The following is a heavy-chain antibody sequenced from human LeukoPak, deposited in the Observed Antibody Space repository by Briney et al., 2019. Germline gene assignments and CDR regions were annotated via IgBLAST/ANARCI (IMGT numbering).Heavy chain of an antibody. V-gene: IGHV3-23*01. CDR2: ISGGSA. D-gene: IGHD3-3*01. J-gene: IGHJ6*03. CDR1: GFTFSSYA. Sequence: PGGSLRLSCAAYGFTFSSYAMSWVRQAPGKGLEWVSAISGGSADYADSVKGRFSISIDNSKNRPDLQMNSQRTEGTAVYYCAKDRSSRYDFWSGSFSHYYYYYMDVWGKGTTVTVSS. CDR3: AKDRSSRYDFWSGSFSHYYYYYMDV.